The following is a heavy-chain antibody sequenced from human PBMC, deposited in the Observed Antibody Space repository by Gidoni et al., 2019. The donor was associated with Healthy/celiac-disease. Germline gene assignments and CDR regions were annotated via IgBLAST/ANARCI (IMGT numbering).Heavy chain of an antibody. CDR2: INHSGST. V-gene: IGHV4-34*01. Sequence: QVQLQQWGAGLLKPSATLSLNCAVYGGSFSGYYWSWIRQPPGKGLEWIGEINHSGSTNYNPSLKSRVTISVDTSKNQFSLKLSSVTAADTAVYYCARGGGVVVPAAMTRWFDPWGQGTLVTVSS. D-gene: IGHD2-2*01. CDR1: GGSFSGYY. CDR3: ARGGGVVVPAAMTRWFDP. J-gene: IGHJ5*02.